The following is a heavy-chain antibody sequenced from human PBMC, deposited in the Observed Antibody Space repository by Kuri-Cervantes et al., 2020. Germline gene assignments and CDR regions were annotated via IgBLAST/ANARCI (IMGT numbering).Heavy chain of an antibody. CDR2: INPSGGST. V-gene: IGHV1-46*01. J-gene: IGHJ6*02. Sequence: ASVKVSCKASGYTFTSYHMHWVRQAPGQGLEWMGIINPSGGSTSYAQKFQGRVTMTRDTSTSTVYMELSSLRSEDTAVYYCAQELGYCSSTSCYEYYYYGMDVWGQGTTVTVSS. CDR1: GYTFTSYH. CDR3: AQELGYCSSTSCYEYYYYGMDV. D-gene: IGHD2-2*01.